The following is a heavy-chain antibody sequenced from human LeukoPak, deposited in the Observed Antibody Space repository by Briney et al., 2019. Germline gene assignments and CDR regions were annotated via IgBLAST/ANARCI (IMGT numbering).Heavy chain of an antibody. Sequence: SETLSLTCTVSGGSISSYYWSWIRQPAGKGLEWIGRIYTSGSTNYNPSLKSRVTMSVDTSKNQFSLKLSSVTAAGTAVYYCARVRFDYDSSGYYQYYFDYWGQGTLVTVSS. CDR1: GGSISSYY. V-gene: IGHV4-4*07. J-gene: IGHJ4*02. CDR2: IYTSGST. CDR3: ARVRFDYDSSGYYQYYFDY. D-gene: IGHD3-22*01.